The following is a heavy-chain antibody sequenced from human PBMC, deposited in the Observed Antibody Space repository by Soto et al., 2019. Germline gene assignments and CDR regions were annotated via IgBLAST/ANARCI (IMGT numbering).Heavy chain of an antibody. V-gene: IGHV4-61*01. CDR2: IYYSGST. CDR1: GGSVSSGSYY. J-gene: IGHJ4*02. CDR3: ARVRYGIFDY. Sequence: QVQLQESGPGLVKPSETLSLTCTVSGGSVSSGSYYWSWIRQPPGKGLEWIGYIYYSGSTNYNPYLRGRDTISVDTSKNQFALKLSSVSAADTAVYYCARVRYGIFDYWGQGTLVSVSS. D-gene: IGHD3-9*01.